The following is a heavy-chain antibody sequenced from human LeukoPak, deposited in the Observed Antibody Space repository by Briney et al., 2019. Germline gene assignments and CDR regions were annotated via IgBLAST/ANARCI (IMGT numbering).Heavy chain of an antibody. CDR3: AKQLGYRSDGSCYFPY. J-gene: IGHJ4*02. CDR2: ISNNGGYT. D-gene: IGHD2-15*01. CDR1: GFTFSNSA. V-gene: IGHV3-23*01. Sequence: PGGSLRLSCAASGFTFSNSAMSWVRQAPGKGPEWVSAISNNGGYTYYADSVQGRFTISRDNSKSTLCLQMDSLRAEDTAVYYCAKQLGYRSDGSCYFPYWGQGTLVTVSS.